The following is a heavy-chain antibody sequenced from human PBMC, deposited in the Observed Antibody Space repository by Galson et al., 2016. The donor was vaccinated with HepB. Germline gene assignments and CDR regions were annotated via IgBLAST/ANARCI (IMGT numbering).Heavy chain of an antibody. V-gene: IGHV3-33*08. J-gene: IGHJ4*02. Sequence: SLRLSCAASGFTFSSYAMSWVCQAPGKGLEWVAVIWYDGSNKYYADSVKGRFTISRDNSKNTLYLQMNSLRAEDTAVYYCARRAGSSWYSDYWGQGTLVTVSS. D-gene: IGHD6-13*01. CDR2: IWYDGSNK. CDR1: GFTFSSYA. CDR3: ARRAGSSWYSDY.